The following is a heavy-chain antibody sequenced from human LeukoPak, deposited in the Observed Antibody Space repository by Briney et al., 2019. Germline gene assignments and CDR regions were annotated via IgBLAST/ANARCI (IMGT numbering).Heavy chain of an antibody. CDR3: AKDRTSMSRYYFDY. Sequence: GGSLRLSCAASGFTFSSYAMSWVRQAPGKGLEWVSAISGSGGSTYYADSVKGRFTISRDNSKNTLYLQMSSLRAEETAVYYCAKDRTSMSRYYFDYWGQGTLVTVSS. J-gene: IGHJ4*02. CDR2: ISGSGGST. V-gene: IGHV3-23*01. D-gene: IGHD2/OR15-2a*01. CDR1: GFTFSSYA.